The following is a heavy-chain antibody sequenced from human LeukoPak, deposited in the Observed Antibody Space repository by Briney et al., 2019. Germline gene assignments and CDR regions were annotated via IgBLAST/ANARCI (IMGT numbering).Heavy chain of an antibody. V-gene: IGHV3-53*01. J-gene: IGHJ4*02. CDR2: IYSGGST. CDR3: ARAQRGYYFDY. D-gene: IGHD5-24*01. CDR1: GFTFSSYA. Sequence: GGSLRLSCAASGFTFSSYAMSWVRQAPGKGLEWVSIIYSGGSTHYADSVKGRFTISRDNSKNTNSLRAEDTAVYYCARAQRGYYFDYWGQGTLVTVSS.